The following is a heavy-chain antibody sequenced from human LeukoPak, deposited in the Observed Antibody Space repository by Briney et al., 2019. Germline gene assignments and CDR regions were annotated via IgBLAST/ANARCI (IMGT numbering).Heavy chain of an antibody. CDR2: ISSSSSTI. CDR3: ARRSPIIAATYYYYYMDV. V-gene: IGHV3-48*01. D-gene: IGHD6-6*01. J-gene: IGHJ6*03. Sequence: GRSLRLSCAASGFTFSSYGMHWVRQAPGKGLEWVSYISSSSSTIYYADSVKGRFTISRDNAKNSLYLQMNSLRAEDTAVYYCARRSPIIAATYYYYYMDVWGKGTTVTVSS. CDR1: GFTFSSYG.